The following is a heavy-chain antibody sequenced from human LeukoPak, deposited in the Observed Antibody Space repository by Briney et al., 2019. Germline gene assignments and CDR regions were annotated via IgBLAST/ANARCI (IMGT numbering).Heavy chain of an antibody. CDR2: ISSSSNYI. CDR1: GFTFSSYT. V-gene: IGHV3-21*01. CDR3: ARDLNWYFDL. J-gene: IGHJ2*01. Sequence: PGGSLRLSCAASGFTFSSYTMNWVRQAPGKGLEWVSSISSSSNYIYYADSVKGRFTISRDNAKNSLFLQMNSLRDEDTAVYYCARDLNWYFDLWGRGTLVTVSS.